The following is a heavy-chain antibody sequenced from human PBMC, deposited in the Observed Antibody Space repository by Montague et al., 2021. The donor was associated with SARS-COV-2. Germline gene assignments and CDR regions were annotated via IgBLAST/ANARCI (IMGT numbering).Heavy chain of an antibody. CDR3: VRHPHYVGLNCPPDF. CDR2: VLYNKGT. D-gene: IGHD3-10*02. Sequence: SETLSLTCTVSGVSVIDYYWSWIRQSPGKGLEWIGYVLYNKGTNFNPSLKSRVAISVDPSKNQFSLRLTSVTAADTAFYFCVRHPHYVGLNCPPDFWDQGTLVTVSS. V-gene: IGHV4-59*08. J-gene: IGHJ4*02. CDR1: GVSVIDYY.